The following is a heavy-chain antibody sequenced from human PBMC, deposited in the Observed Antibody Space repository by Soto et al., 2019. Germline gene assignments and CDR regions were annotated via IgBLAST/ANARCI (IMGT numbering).Heavy chain of an antibody. J-gene: IGHJ4*02. CDR2: ILPILGIA. CDR3: ARAVPNSGGYEEQRD. Sequence: QVQLVQSGAEVKKPGSSVKVSCKASGGTFSSYTISWVRQAPGQGLEWMGRILPILGIANYAQKCQGRVTITADKSTSTAYMELSSLRSEDTAVYYCARAVPNSGGYEEQRDWGQGTLVTVSS. CDR1: GGTFSSYT. V-gene: IGHV1-69*02. D-gene: IGHD5-12*01.